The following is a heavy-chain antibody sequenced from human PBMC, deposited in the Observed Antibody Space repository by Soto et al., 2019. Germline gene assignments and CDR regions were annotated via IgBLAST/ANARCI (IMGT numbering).Heavy chain of an antibody. J-gene: IGHJ4*02. CDR3: ASDQTRGYSGYRFDY. Sequence: QVQLQESGPGLVKPSGTLSLTCAVSGGSISSSNWWSWVRQPPGKGLEWIGEIYHSGSTNYNPSLTSRVPISVDKSTHQFSLTLSSVTAADTAVYYCASDQTRGYSGYRFDYWGQGTLVTVSS. CDR2: IYHSGST. V-gene: IGHV4-4*02. D-gene: IGHD5-12*01. CDR1: GGSISSSNW.